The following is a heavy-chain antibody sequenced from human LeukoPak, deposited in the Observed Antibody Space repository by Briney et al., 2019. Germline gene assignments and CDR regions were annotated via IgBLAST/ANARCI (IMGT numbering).Heavy chain of an antibody. CDR1: GFTFDDHA. Sequence: GGSLRLSCAASGFTFDDHAMSWVRQAPGKGLEWVSGINWNGDSTAYADSVKGRFTISRDNAKNSLYLQMNSLRAEDTAVYYCAELGITMIGGVWGKGTTVTISS. J-gene: IGHJ6*04. CDR2: INWNGDST. CDR3: AELGITMIGGV. V-gene: IGHV3-20*04. D-gene: IGHD3-10*02.